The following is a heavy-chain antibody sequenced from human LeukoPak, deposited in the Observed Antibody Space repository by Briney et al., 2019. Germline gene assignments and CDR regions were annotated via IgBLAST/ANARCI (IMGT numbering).Heavy chain of an antibody. CDR3: ARGPHDDGSSWGPYYYYGMDV. D-gene: IGHD6-13*01. CDR2: IYTSGST. CDR1: GGSISSSSYY. V-gene: IGHV4-61*02. Sequence: SETLSLTCTVSGGSISSSSYYWGWIRQPAGKGLEWIGRIYTSGSTNYNPSLKSRVTMSVDTSKNQFSLKLSSVTAADTAVYYCARGPHDDGSSWGPYYYYGMDVWGQGTTVTVSS. J-gene: IGHJ6*02.